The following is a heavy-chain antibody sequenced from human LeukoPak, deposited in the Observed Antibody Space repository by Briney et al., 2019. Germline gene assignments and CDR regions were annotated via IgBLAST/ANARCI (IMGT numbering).Heavy chain of an antibody. CDR2: INWNGGST. CDR1: GSTFDDYG. CDR3: ASIGYCSSTSCAPIP. V-gene: IGHV3-20*01. Sequence: GGSLRLSCAASGSTFDDYGMSWVRQAPGKGLEWVSGINWNGGSTGYADSVKGRFTISRDNAKNSLYLQMNSLRAEDTALYHCASIGYCSSTSCAPIPWGQRTLVTVSS. D-gene: IGHD2-2*01. J-gene: IGHJ5*02.